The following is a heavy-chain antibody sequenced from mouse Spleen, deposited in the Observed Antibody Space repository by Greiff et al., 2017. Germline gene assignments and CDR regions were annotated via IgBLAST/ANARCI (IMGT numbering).Heavy chain of an antibody. J-gene: IGHJ4*01. CDR1: GYSITSDYA. V-gene: IGHV3-2*02. CDR2: ISYSGST. CDR3: ANGEDYAMDY. Sequence: EVQLQESGPGLVKPSQSLSLTCTVTGYSITSDYAWNWIRQFPGNKLEWMGYISYSGSTSYNPSLKSRISITRDTSKNQFFLQLNSVTTEDTATYYCANGEDYAMDYWGQGTSVTVSS.